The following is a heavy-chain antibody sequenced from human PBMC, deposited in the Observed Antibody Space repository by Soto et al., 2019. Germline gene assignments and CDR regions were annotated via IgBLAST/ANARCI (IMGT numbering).Heavy chain of an antibody. J-gene: IGHJ6*02. CDR3: TTGRDRASSHYYGMDA. CDR2: IEAEPDGGTT. V-gene: IGHV3-15*07. Sequence: GGSLRLSCAASGFIFNNAWMNWVRQAPGKGLEWVGRIEAEPDGGTTDYAAPLKGRFTISRDGSKNTLYLQMNSLKTEDTAVYYCTTGRDRASSHYYGMDAWGQGTTVTVSS. CDR1: GFIFNNAW. D-gene: IGHD3-10*01.